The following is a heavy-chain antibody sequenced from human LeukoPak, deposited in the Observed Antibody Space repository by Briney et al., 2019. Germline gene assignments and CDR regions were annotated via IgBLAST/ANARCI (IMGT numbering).Heavy chain of an antibody. J-gene: IGHJ5*02. CDR1: GYTFTGYY. CDR3: AREGPTIVVVTAIRGKWFDP. Sequence: ASVKVSCKASGYTFTGYYMHWVRQAPGQGLEWMGWINPNSGGTNYAQKFQGRVTMTRDMSISTAYMELSRLRSDDTAVYYCAREGPTIVVVTAIRGKWFDPWGQGTLVTVSS. D-gene: IGHD2-21*02. CDR2: INPNSGGT. V-gene: IGHV1-2*02.